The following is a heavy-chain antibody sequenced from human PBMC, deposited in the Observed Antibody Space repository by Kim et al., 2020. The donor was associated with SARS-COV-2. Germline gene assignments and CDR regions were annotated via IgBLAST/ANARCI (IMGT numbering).Heavy chain of an antibody. CDR1: GFTFETYA. J-gene: IGHJ6*02. CDR3: AKAIYCGADCYSYGLDV. Sequence: GGSLRLSCGASGFTFETYAMTWVRQVAGKGLQWVSSIVGSGGSTFYAYSVEGRFTISRDNFNKKMYLEMSSLRADDTATYYCAKAIYCGADCYSYGLDVWGQGTTVTVSS. CDR2: IVGSGGST. D-gene: IGHD2-21*01. V-gene: IGHV3-23*01.